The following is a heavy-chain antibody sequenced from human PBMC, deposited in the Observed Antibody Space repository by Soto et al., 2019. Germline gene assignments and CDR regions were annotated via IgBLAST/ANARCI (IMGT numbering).Heavy chain of an antibody. CDR1: GYSFTSYW. CDR3: ARLGPQLERPDAFDI. D-gene: IGHD1-1*01. V-gene: IGHV5-51*01. J-gene: IGHJ3*02. CDR2: IYPGDSDT. Sequence: GESLKISCKGSGYSFTSYWIGWVRQMPGKGLEWMGIIYPGDSDTRYSPSFQGQVTISADKSITTAYLQWSSLKASDTAIYYYARLGPQLERPDAFDIWGQGTMVTVSS.